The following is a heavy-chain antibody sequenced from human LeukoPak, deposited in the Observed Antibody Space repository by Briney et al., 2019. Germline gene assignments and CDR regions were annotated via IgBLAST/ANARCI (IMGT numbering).Heavy chain of an antibody. CDR3: ARDNGRGYYFYWYFDL. V-gene: IGHV4-59*12. D-gene: IGHD3-22*01. Sequence: SETLSLTCTVSGGSISNYWSWIRQPPGKGLEWIGYIYYSGSTNYNPSLKSRVTISVDTSKNQFSLKLSSVTAADTAVYYCARDNGRGYYFYWYFDLWGRGTLVTVSS. CDR1: GGSISNY. J-gene: IGHJ2*01. CDR2: IYYSGST.